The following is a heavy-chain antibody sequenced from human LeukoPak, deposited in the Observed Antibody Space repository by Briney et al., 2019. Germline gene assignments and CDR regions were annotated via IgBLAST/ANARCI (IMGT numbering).Heavy chain of an antibody. V-gene: IGHV4-59*01. CDR2: IYYSGST. CDR3: ARGDYGGNEPFDY. CDR1: GGSMSSYY. J-gene: IGHJ4*02. Sequence: SETLSLTCTVSGGSMSSYYWSWIRQPPGKGLEWIGYIYYSGSTNYNPSLKSRVTISVDTSKNQFSLKLSSVTAADTAVYYCARGDYGGNEPFDYWGQGTLVTVSS. D-gene: IGHD4-23*01.